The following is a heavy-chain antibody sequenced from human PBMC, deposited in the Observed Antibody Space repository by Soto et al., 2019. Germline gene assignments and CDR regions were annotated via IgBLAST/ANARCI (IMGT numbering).Heavy chain of an antibody. CDR2: IFHAGGT. CDR3: EGRTPIAPT. V-gene: IGHV4-4*02. CDR1: GGSFSSGDW. D-gene: IGHD6-13*01. J-gene: IGHJ5*02. Sequence: QVQLQESGPGLVEPTGTLSLTCGVSGGSFSSGDWWTWVRQPPGKGLEWIGEIFHAGGTSYNSSLQSRVTIYLDKTTNQLSLRLTSVPAADTAIYYCEGRTPIAPTWGRGTLVIVSS.